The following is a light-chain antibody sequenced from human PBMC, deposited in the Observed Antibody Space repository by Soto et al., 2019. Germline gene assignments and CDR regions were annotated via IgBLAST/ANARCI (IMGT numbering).Light chain of an antibody. Sequence: DIQMTQSPSSVSASVGDRVTITYRASQGISSYLAWYQQKPGKAPKLLIYAASTLQSGVPSRFSGSGSGTDFTLTISSLQPEDFATYYCQQSYSRVTFGQGTKVDIK. J-gene: IGKJ1*01. CDR1: QGISSY. CDR3: QQSYSRVT. V-gene: IGKV1-9*01. CDR2: AAS.